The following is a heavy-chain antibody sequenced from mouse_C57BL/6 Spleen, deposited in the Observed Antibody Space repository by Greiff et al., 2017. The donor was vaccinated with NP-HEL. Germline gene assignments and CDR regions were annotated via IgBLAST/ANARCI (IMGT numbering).Heavy chain of an antibody. D-gene: IGHD2-5*01. CDR1: GYTFTSYW. CDR2: IDPSDSYT. CDR3: ARSGYSNFAY. Sequence: QVQLQQSGAELVMPGASVKLSCKASGYTFTSYWMHWVKQRPGQGLEWIGEIDPSDSYTNYNQKFKGKSTLTVDKSSSTAYMQLSSLTSEDSAVYYCARSGYSNFAYWGQGTLVTVSA. J-gene: IGHJ3*01. V-gene: IGHV1-69*01.